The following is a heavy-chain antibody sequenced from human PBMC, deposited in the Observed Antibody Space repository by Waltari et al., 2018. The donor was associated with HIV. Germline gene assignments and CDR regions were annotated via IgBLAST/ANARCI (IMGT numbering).Heavy chain of an antibody. V-gene: IGHV1-18*04. Sequence: QVHLVQSAAEAQKPGAAVKVSCKASGYTFSTHIITWVRQAPGQGLEWMGWISPYNNHAKYAQRFQDRVTMTTDTSTNTAYLELRSLRSDDTAVYYCARGGFHDSSAYYWAYWGQGTLVTVSS. J-gene: IGHJ4*02. CDR2: ISPYNNHA. D-gene: IGHD3-22*01. CDR1: GYTFSTHI. CDR3: ARGGFHDSSAYYWAY.